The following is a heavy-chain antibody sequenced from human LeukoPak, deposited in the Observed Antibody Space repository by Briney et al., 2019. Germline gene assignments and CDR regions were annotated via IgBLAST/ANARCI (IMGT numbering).Heavy chain of an antibody. J-gene: IGHJ5*02. V-gene: IGHV5-51*01. CDR3: ARHFTLTNSNWFDP. CDR1: GYSFTTYW. D-gene: IGHD3-3*01. Sequence: GESLKISCKGSGYSFTTYWIGWVRQMPGKGLEWMGIIYPGDSDTRYSPSFQGQVSISVDKSISTAYLQWSSLKTSDTAMYYCARHFTLTNSNWFDPWGQGTLVTVSS. CDR2: IYPGDSDT.